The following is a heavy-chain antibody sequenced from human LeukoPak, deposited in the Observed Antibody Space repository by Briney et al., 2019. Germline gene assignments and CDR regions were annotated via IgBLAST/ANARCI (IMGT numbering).Heavy chain of an antibody. CDR3: STDGHTDTADLYYFDY. J-gene: IGHJ4*02. V-gene: IGHV1-69*08. D-gene: IGHD3-16*01. Sequence: SVEVSCKASGGAVNIYSIIWVRQAPGQGLEWMGRIVPILNTPHYAQKFQGRTTITADKSTSTAYMELSSLTPEDTAVDFCSTDGHTDTADLYYFDYWGQGTLVTVSS. CDR1: GGAVNIYS. CDR2: IVPILNTP.